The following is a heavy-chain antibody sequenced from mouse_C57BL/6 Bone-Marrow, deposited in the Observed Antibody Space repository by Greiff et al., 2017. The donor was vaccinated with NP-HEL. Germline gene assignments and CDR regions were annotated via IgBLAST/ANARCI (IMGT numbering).Heavy chain of an antibody. CDR1: GFTFSDYG. J-gene: IGHJ4*01. V-gene: IGHV5-17*01. D-gene: IGHD1-1*01. CDR3: ARGGITTVYYAMDY. Sequence: EVQLVESGGGLVKPGGSLKLSCAASGFTFSDYGMHWVRQAPEKGLEWVAYISSGSSTIYYADTVKGRFTISRDNAKNTLFLQMTSLKSEDTAMYYCARGGITTVYYAMDYWGQGTSVTVSS. CDR2: ISSGSSTI.